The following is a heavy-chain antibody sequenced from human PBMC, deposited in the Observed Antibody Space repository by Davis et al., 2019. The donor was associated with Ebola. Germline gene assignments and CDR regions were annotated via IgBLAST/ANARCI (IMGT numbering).Heavy chain of an antibody. Sequence: GESLKISCGTSGFTFNSYGMNWVRQAPGKGLVWVSRINSDGSSTSYADSVKGRFTISRDNSKNTLYLQMKSLRAEDTAVYYCAKDTYSGYDWGRYYYYYGMDVWGQGTTVTVSS. D-gene: IGHD5-12*01. CDR3: AKDTYSGYDWGRYYYYYGMDV. CDR1: GFTFNSYG. V-gene: IGHV3-74*01. CDR2: INSDGSST. J-gene: IGHJ6*02.